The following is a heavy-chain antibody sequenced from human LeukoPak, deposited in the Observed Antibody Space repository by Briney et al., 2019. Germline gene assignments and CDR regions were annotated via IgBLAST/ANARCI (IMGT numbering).Heavy chain of an antibody. J-gene: IGHJ4*02. Sequence: GGSLRLSCAASGFTFSSYWMHWVRQAPGKGLVWVSRINSDGSSTSYADSVKGRFPISRDNAKNTLYLQMSSLRGEDTALYYCARVYGSGTYPPDYWGQGTLVTVSS. CDR1: GFTFSSYW. CDR2: INSDGSST. CDR3: ARVYGSGTYPPDY. V-gene: IGHV3-74*01. D-gene: IGHD3-10*01.